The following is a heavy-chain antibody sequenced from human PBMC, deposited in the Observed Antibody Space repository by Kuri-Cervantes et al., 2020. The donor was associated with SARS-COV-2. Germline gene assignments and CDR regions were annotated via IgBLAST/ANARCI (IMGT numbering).Heavy chain of an antibody. J-gene: IGHJ6*02. V-gene: IGHV4-34*01. CDR1: GGSFSGYY. CDR3: ARDRNGYYYDSSGYQEYYYYGMDV. CDR2: INHSGST. D-gene: IGHD3-22*01. Sequence: SQTLSLTCAVYGGSFSGYYWSWIRQPPGKGLEWIGEINHSGSTNYNPSLKSRVTISVDTSKNQFSLKLSSVTAADTAVYYCARDRNGYYYDSSGYQEYYYYGMDVWGQGTTVTVSS.